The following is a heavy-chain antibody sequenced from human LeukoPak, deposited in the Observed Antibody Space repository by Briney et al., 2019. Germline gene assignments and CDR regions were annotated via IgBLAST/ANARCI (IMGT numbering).Heavy chain of an antibody. CDR1: GYTLTELS. J-gene: IGHJ6*02. CDR3: ATDHPRDIAVAGQYYYYYGMDV. CDR2: FDPEDGET. D-gene: IGHD6-19*01. V-gene: IGHV1-24*01. Sequence: ASEKGSCKISGYTLTELSMHRVRQAPGKGLERMGGFDPEDGETLYAQKFQGRVTMTEETSTDTAYMELSSLRSEDTAVYYCATDHPRDIAVAGQYYYYYGMDVWGQGTTVTVSS.